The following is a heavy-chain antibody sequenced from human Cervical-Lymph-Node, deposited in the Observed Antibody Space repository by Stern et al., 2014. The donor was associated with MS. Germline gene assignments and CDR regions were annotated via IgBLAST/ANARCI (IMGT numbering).Heavy chain of an antibody. V-gene: IGHV1-69*09. CDR1: GGTFSNYA. Sequence: VHLVESGAEVKKPGSSVKVSCKASGGTFSNYAISWVRQAPGQGLEWMGRIIVILGIPTYAQKFQGRVTITADKSTITVYMDLISLRSEDTAVYYCVRDREGGFDFDYWGQGTLVTVSS. CDR2: IIVILGIP. D-gene: IGHD5-12*01. CDR3: VRDREGGFDFDY. J-gene: IGHJ4*02.